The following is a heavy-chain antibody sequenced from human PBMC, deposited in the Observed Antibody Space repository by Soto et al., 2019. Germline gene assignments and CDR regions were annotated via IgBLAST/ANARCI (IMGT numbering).Heavy chain of an antibody. CDR3: ARGGHDFWSGPFDY. J-gene: IGHJ4*01. CDR2: IDASGNT. V-gene: IGHV4-4*07. Sequence: KTSETLSLTCSVSGGSISTYYCNWIRQPAGKGLEWIGRIDASGNTNYSPSLKSRATLSADTSKNQFTLKLNSVTAADTAVYYCARGGHDFWSGPFDYWGQGAPVTVSS. CDR1: GGSISTYY. D-gene: IGHD3-3*01.